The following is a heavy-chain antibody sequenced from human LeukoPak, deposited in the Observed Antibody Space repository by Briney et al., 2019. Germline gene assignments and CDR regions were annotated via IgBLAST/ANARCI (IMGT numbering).Heavy chain of an antibody. Sequence: ASAKVSCKASGGTFSSYAISWVRQAPGQGLEWMGGIIPIFGTANYAQKFQGRVTITADESTSTAYMELSSLRSEDTAVYYCARAGTGYSSSWYPAFDYYGMDVWGQGTTVTVSS. D-gene: IGHD6-13*01. V-gene: IGHV1-69*01. CDR3: ARAGTGYSSSWYPAFDYYGMDV. CDR1: GGTFSSYA. J-gene: IGHJ6*02. CDR2: IIPIFGTA.